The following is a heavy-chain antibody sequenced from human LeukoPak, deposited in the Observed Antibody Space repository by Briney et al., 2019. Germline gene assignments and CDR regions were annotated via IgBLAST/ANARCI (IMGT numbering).Heavy chain of an antibody. J-gene: IGHJ4*02. CDR2: IDYSGST. CDR1: GGSISSSSYY. Sequence: SETLSLTCTVSGGSISSSSYYWGWMRQPPGKGREWIASIDYSGSTYYNPSLKSRVTISVDTSKNQFSLKLSSVTAADTAVYYCARHASITMIVVVTYVDYWGQGTLVTVSS. D-gene: IGHD3-22*01. V-gene: IGHV4-39*01. CDR3: ARHASITMIVVVTYVDY.